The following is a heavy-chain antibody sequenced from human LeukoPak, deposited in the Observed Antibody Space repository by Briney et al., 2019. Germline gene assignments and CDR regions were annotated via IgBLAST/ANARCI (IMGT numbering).Heavy chain of an antibody. V-gene: IGHV3-15*01. J-gene: IGHJ4*02. CDR1: GFTFSNAW. Sequence: GGSLRLSCAASGFTFSNAWVSWVRQAPGKGLEWVGLIKSKTDGGTTDSTAPVKGRFTISRDDSKNTLYLQMSSLKTEDTAVYYCTTTYSSGWYYFNYWGQGTLVTVSS. CDR2: IKSKTDGGTT. CDR3: TTTYSSGWYYFNY. D-gene: IGHD6-19*01.